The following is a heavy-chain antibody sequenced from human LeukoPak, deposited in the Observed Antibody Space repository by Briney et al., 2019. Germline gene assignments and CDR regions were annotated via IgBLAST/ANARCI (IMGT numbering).Heavy chain of an antibody. D-gene: IGHD5-18*01. CDR1: GFTFSSYR. CDR2: ISSSSSYI. Sequence: KPGGSLRLSCAASGFTFSSYRMNWVRQAPGKGMEWVSSISSSSSYIYYADSVKGRFTISRDNAKNSLYLQMNSLRAEDTAVYYCARALNTAVDYWGQGTLVTVSS. CDR3: ARALNTAVDY. J-gene: IGHJ4*02. V-gene: IGHV3-21*01.